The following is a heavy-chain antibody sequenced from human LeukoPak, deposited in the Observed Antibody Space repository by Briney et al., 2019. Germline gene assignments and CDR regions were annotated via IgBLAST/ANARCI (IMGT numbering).Heavy chain of an antibody. CDR3: ARGGHTADY. D-gene: IGHD5-18*01. V-gene: IGHV4-34*01. CDR2: NNHSGST. CDR1: GGSFSGYY. Sequence: SETLSLTCAVYGGSFSGYYWSRLRQPPGKGLEWIGENNHSGSTNYNPSLKSRVTISVDTSKNQFSLKLSSVTAADTAVYYCARGGHTADYWGQGTLVTVSS. J-gene: IGHJ4*02.